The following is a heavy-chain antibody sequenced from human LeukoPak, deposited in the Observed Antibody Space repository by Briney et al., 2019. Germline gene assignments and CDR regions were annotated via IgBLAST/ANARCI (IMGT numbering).Heavy chain of an antibody. CDR2: INPSGGST. CDR3: ASSGDTAKTYYYYYYMDV. CDR1: GYTFTSYY. Sequence: ASVKVSCKASGYTFTSYYMHWVRQAPGQGLEWMGIINPSGGSTSYAQKFQGRVTMTRDMSTSTGYMELSSLRSEDTAVYYCASSGDTAKTYYYYYYMDVWGKGTTVTVSS. J-gene: IGHJ6*03. V-gene: IGHV1-46*01. D-gene: IGHD5-18*01.